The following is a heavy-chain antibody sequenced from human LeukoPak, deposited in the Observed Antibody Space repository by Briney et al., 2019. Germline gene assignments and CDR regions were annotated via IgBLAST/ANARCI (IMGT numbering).Heavy chain of an antibody. J-gene: IGHJ6*02. CDR1: GFTFSSYA. CDR2: ISGSGGST. D-gene: IGHD2-2*01. V-gene: IGHV3-23*01. CDR3: AKVVSTSDYYYGMDV. Sequence: SGGSLRLSCAASGFTFSSYAMSWVRQAPGKGLEWVSAISGSGGSTYYADSVKGRFTISRDNSKNTLYLQMNSLRAEDTAVYYCAKVVSTSDYYYGMDVWGQGTTVTVSS.